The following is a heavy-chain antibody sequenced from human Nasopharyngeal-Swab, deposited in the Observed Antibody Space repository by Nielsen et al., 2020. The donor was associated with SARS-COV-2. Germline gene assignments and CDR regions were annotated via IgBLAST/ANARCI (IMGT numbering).Heavy chain of an antibody. CDR1: GFTFRSYA. CDR2: ISASGGSI. CDR3: AKARVELTRNDAFDV. D-gene: IGHD1-7*01. V-gene: IGHV3-23*01. J-gene: IGHJ3*01. Sequence: GGSLRLSCAASGFTFRSYAMSWVRQAPGKGLEWVSGISASGGSIYHADSVKDRFTISRDNSKNTLFLQMHSLRGEDTAIYYCAKARVELTRNDAFDVWGRGTLVTVSS.